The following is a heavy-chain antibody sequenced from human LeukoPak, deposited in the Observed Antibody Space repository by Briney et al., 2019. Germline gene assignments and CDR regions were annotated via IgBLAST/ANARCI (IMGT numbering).Heavy chain of an antibody. CDR1: GFSLSTSGVG. Sequence: SGPTLVKPTQTLTLTCTFSGFSLSTSGVGVGWIRQPPGKALEWLALIYWNDDKRYSPSLKSRLTITKDTSKNQVVLTMTNMDPVDTATYYCAHSELDGVSSLGYFDYWGQGTLVTVSS. CDR2: IYWNDDK. V-gene: IGHV2-5*01. D-gene: IGHD3-3*01. CDR3: AHSELDGVSSLGYFDY. J-gene: IGHJ4*02.